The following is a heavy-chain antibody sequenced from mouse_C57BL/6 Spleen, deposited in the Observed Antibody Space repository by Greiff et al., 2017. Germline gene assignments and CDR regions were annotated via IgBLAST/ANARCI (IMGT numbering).Heavy chain of an antibody. CDR3: ARGGCAPAWFAY. J-gene: IGHJ3*01. CDR2: IYPGSGNT. V-gene: IGHV1-76*01. Sequence: VQLQQSGAELVRPGASVKLSCKASGYTFTDYYINWVKQRPGQGLEWIGRIYPGSGNTYYNEKFKGKATLTAEKSSSTAYMQLSSLTSEDSAVYFLARGGCAPAWFAYWGQGTLVTVSA. CDR1: GYTFTDYY.